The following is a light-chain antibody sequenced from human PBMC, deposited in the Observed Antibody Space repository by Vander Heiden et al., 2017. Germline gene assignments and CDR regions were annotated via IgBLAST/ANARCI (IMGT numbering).Light chain of an antibody. V-gene: IGLV2-23*02. CDR2: EVS. CDR1: SSDVGSYNL. CDR3: CSYAGSSTFDVV. J-gene: IGLJ2*01. Sequence: QSALTQPASVSASPRQSLTISCTGTSSDVGSYNLVSWYQQHPGKAPKLMMYEVSKRPSGVSNRFSGSKSGNTASLTISGLQAEDEADYYCCSYAGSSTFDVVFGGGTKLTVL.